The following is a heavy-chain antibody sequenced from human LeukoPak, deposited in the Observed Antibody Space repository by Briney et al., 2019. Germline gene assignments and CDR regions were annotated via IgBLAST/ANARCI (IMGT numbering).Heavy chain of an antibody. Sequence: KPSETLSLTCAVYGGSFSGYYWSWIGQPPGKGLEWIGEINHSGSTNYNPSLKSRVTISVDTSKNQFSLKLSSVTAADTAVYYCARGTRVTKRFDPWGQGTLVTVSS. V-gene: IGHV4-34*01. CDR2: INHSGST. CDR3: ARGTRVTKRFDP. D-gene: IGHD4-17*01. J-gene: IGHJ5*02. CDR1: GGSFSGYY.